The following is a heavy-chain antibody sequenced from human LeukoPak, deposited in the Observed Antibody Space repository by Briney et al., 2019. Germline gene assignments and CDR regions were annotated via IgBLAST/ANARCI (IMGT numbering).Heavy chain of an antibody. CDR1: GGSISSYY. CDR2: IYYSGST. Sequence: PSETLSLTCTVSGGSISSYYWSWIRQPPGKGLEWIGYIYYSGSTNYNPSLKSRVTISVDTSKNQFSLKLSSVTAADTAVYYCARDLLNEGNHLDYWGQETLVTVSS. D-gene: IGHD4-23*01. J-gene: IGHJ4*02. V-gene: IGHV4-59*12. CDR3: ARDLLNEGNHLDY.